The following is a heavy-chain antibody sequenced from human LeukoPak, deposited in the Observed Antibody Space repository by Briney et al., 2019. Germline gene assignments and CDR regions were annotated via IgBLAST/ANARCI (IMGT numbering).Heavy chain of an antibody. J-gene: IGHJ4*02. CDR1: GFIFSNNI. Sequence: GGSLRLSCAASGFIFSNNIMNWVRQAPGKGLEWVSVISADGGDIYYADSVNGRFTISRDNSKNTLHLQMDSLRGEDTAVYYCAKDPPHSDRSIYSDNSWGQGTLVTVSS. D-gene: IGHD3-22*01. CDR3: AKDPPHSDRSIYSDNS. V-gene: IGHV3-23*01. CDR2: ISADGGDI.